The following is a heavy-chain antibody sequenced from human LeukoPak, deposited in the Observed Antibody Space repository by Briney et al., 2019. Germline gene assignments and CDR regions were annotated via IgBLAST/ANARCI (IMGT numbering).Heavy chain of an antibody. CDR3: ARDLYTSGSSHYYYYMAV. J-gene: IGHJ6*03. Sequence: PSETLSFTCTVSGGSISSYYWSWIRQPAGKGLEWIGRIYTSGSTNYNPSLKSRVTISVDKSKNQFSLKLSSATAADTAVYYCARDLYTSGSSHYYYYMAVWGNGTTITVSS. CDR1: GGSISSYY. D-gene: IGHD3-10*01. CDR2: IYTSGST. V-gene: IGHV4-4*07.